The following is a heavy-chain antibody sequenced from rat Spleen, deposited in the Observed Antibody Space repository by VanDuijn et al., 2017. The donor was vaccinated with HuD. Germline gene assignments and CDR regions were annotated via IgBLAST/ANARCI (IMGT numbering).Heavy chain of an antibody. V-gene: IGHV2-32*01. CDR3: VRDGGFDY. Sequence: QVQLKESGPGLVQPSQTLSLTCTVPGFSLTDFHVHWVRQPPGKGLEWMGIMWNDGDTAYDSVLKSRLSISRDTSKSQVFLKMSSLQIEDTATYYCVRDGGFDYWGQGVMVTVSS. CDR1: GFSLTDFH. CDR2: MWNDGDT. J-gene: IGHJ2*01.